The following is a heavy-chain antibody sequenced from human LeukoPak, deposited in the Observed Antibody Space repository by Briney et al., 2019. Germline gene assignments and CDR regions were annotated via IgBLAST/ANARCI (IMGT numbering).Heavy chain of an antibody. CDR2: ISAYNGNT. V-gene: IGHV1-18*01. D-gene: IGHD6-19*01. J-gene: IGHJ6*02. CDR1: GYTFTSYG. Sequence: GASAKVSCKASGYTFTSYGISWVRQAPGQGLEWVGWISAYNGNTNYAQKLQGRVTMTTDTSTSTAYMELRSLRSDDTAVYYCARDHLAVAGFYYYYGMDVWGQGTTVTVSS. CDR3: ARDHLAVAGFYYYYGMDV.